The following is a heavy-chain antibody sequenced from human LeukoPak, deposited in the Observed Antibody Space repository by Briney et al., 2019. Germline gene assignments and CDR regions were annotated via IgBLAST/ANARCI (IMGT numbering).Heavy chain of an antibody. CDR3: ARQYSSSYFDY. V-gene: IGHV4-59*05. J-gene: IGHJ4*02. D-gene: IGHD6-19*01. Sequence: MPSETLSLTCTVSGGSISSYYWSWIRQPAGKGLEWIGSIYYSGSTYYNPSLKSRVTISVDTSKNQFSLKLSSVTAADTAVYYCARQYSSSYFDYWGQGTLVTVSS. CDR1: GGSISSYY. CDR2: IYYSGST.